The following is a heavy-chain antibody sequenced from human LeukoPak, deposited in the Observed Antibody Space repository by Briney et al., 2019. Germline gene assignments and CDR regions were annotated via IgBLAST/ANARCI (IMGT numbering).Heavy chain of an antibody. CDR1: GFTFSSYA. J-gene: IGHJ4*02. CDR2: IRYDGSNK. CDR3: AKDRDIVVVPAAIGN. D-gene: IGHD2-2*02. V-gene: IGHV3-30*02. Sequence: PGGSLRLSCAASGFTFSSYAMHWVRQAPGKGLEWVAFIRYDGSNKYYADSVKGRFTISRDHSKNTLYPQMNSLRADDTAVYYCAKDRDIVVVPAAIGNWGQGTLVTVSS.